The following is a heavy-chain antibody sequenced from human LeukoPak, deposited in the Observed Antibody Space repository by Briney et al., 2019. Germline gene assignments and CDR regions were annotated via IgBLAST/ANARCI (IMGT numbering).Heavy chain of an antibody. CDR1: GFTFSSYA. Sequence: PGGSLRLSCAASGFTFSSYAMHWVRQAPGKGLEWVAVISYDGSNKYYADSVKGRFTIFRDNSKNTLYLQMNSLRAEDTAVYYCARGQYSSSSSAFDIWGQGTMVTVSS. CDR3: ARGQYSSSSSAFDI. V-gene: IGHV3-30*04. D-gene: IGHD6-6*01. J-gene: IGHJ3*02. CDR2: ISYDGSNK.